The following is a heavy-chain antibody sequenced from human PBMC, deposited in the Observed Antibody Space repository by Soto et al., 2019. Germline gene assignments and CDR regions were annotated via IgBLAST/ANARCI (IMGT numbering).Heavy chain of an antibody. D-gene: IGHD2-2*01. Sequence: PGGSLRLSCAASGFTFSSYTMNWVRQAPGKGLEWVSDISGSGGSTYYADSVKGRFTISRDNSKNTLYLQMNSLRAEDTAVYYCATGKYQLLSGAFDIWGQGTMVTVSS. J-gene: IGHJ3*02. CDR1: GFTFSSYT. CDR2: ISGSGGST. CDR3: ATGKYQLLSGAFDI. V-gene: IGHV3-23*01.